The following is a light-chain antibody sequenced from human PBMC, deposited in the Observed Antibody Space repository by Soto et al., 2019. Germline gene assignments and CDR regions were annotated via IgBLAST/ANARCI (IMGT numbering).Light chain of an antibody. V-gene: IGLV2-14*03. CDR3: SSYTTSNTRQIV. CDR2: DVS. CDR1: SSDVGGYNY. J-gene: IGLJ1*01. Sequence: QSVLTQPASVSGSPGQSITISCTGTSSDVGGYNYVSWYQHHPGKAPKFLIYDVSNRSLGISNRFSGSKSDNTASLTISGLQPEDEADYYCSSYTTSNTRQIVFGTGTKVTVL.